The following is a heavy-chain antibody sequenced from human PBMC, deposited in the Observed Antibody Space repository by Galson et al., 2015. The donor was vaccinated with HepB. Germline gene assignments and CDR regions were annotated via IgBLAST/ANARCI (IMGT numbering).Heavy chain of an antibody. J-gene: IGHJ4*02. CDR2: ITGSGGNT. CDR3: AKDDDYSNYE. Sequence: SLRLSCAASGFTFSSYAMSWVRQAPGKGLEWISAITGSGGNTYYADSVKGRCTISRDNSKNTLSLQMNSLRAEDTAVYYCAKDDDYSNYEWGQGTLVTVSS. CDR1: GFTFSSYA. D-gene: IGHD4-11*01. V-gene: IGHV3-23*01.